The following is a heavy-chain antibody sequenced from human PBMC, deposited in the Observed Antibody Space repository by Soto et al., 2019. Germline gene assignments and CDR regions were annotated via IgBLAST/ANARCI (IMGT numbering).Heavy chain of an antibody. CDR1: GYTFTSYY. D-gene: IGHD4-17*01. Sequence: VKVSCKASGYTFTSYYMHWVRQAPGQGLKWMGIINPSGGSTSYAQKFQGRVTMTRDTSTSTVYMELSSLRSEDTAVYYCARDTIPQHDYGDYVAPLLSLLPPYYFGQGALVTVSS. CDR3: ARDTIPQHDYGDYVAPLLSLLPPYY. V-gene: IGHV1-46*03. CDR2: INPSGGST. J-gene: IGHJ4*02.